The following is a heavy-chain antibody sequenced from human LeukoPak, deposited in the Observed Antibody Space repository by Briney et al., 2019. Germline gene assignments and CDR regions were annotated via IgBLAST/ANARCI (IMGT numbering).Heavy chain of an antibody. D-gene: IGHD6-6*01. CDR1: GGSVSDYY. V-gene: IGHV4-59*02. CDR2: IYHTGST. CDR3: ARVSASQLGAFDI. Sequence: SETLSLTCTISGGSVSDYYWSWIRQSPGKGLEWIGYIYHTGSTSYSPSLKSRVTISADTSQNQFSLKLSSVTAADTAVYYCARVSASQLGAFDIWGQGTMVTVSS. J-gene: IGHJ3*02.